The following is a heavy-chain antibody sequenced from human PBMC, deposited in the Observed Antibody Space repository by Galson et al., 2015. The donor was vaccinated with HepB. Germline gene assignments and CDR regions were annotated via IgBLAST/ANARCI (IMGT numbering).Heavy chain of an antibody. Sequence: SLRLSCAASGFTFSSYGMHWVRQAPGKGLEWVALIWYDGSNKYHADAVKGRFTISRDNSKSTLYLQMNSLRAEDTAVYYCATEPRHNSGWFALDSWGQGTLVTVSS. CDR2: IWYDGSNK. J-gene: IGHJ4*02. D-gene: IGHD6-19*01. CDR3: ATEPRHNSGWFALDS. V-gene: IGHV3-33*01. CDR1: GFTFSSYG.